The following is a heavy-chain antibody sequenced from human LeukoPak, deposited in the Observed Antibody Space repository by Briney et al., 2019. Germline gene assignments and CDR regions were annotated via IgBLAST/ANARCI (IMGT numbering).Heavy chain of an antibody. CDR3: ARGSEGYCSGGGCYYGMDV. CDR2: ISSSSSYI. D-gene: IGHD2-15*01. J-gene: IGHJ6*01. Sequence: GGSLRLSCAASGFTFSSYTMNWVRQAPGKGQEWVSYISSSSSYIYYADSVKGRFTISRDNAENSLYLQMNSLRAEDTAVYYCARGSEGYCSGGGCYYGMDVWGQGTTVTVSS. CDR1: GFTFSSYT. V-gene: IGHV3-21*01.